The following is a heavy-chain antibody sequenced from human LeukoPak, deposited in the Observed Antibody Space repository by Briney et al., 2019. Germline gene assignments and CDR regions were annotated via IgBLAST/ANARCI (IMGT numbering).Heavy chain of an antibody. CDR2: ISAYNGNT. Sequence: ASVKVSCKASGYTFTSYGISWVRQAPGQGLEWMGWISAYNGNTNYARKLQGRVTMTTDTSTSTAYMELRSLRSDDTAVYYCARDPTHHLYSSSWYGNWFDPWGQGTLVTVSS. CDR1: GYTFTSYG. V-gene: IGHV1-18*01. J-gene: IGHJ5*02. CDR3: ARDPTHHLYSSSWYGNWFDP. D-gene: IGHD6-13*01.